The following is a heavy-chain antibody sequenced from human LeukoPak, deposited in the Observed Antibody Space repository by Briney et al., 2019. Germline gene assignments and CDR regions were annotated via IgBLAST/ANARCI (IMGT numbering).Heavy chain of an antibody. D-gene: IGHD2-2*03. CDR3: TRDRAGYCSTTNCP. J-gene: IGHJ5*02. Sequence: GGSLRLSCAASGFTFSDYYMSWIRQAPGKGLEWVSYISHRVSDVQYADSVKGRFTISRDNARNSLYLQMNGLRAEDTAVYYCTRDRAGYCSTTNCPWGQGTLVTVSS. CDR2: ISHRVSDV. CDR1: GFTFSDYY. V-gene: IGHV3-11*01.